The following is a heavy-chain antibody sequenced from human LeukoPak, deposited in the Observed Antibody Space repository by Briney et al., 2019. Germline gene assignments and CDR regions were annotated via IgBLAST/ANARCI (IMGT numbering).Heavy chain of an antibody. Sequence: SETLSLTCTVSGASIRSGDYYWSWIRQPPGKGLEWIGYIYDSGSTYYNPSLKSRITISVDTPENRFSLKLSSVTATDTAVYYCARDCSGGSCYGAFDIWGQGTMVTVSS. V-gene: IGHV4-30-4*01. CDR3: ARDCSGGSCYGAFDI. J-gene: IGHJ3*02. D-gene: IGHD2-15*01. CDR1: GASIRSGDYY. CDR2: IYDSGST.